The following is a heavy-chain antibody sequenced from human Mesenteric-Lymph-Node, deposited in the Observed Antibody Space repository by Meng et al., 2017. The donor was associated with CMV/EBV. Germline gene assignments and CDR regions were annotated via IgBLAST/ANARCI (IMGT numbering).Heavy chain of an antibody. J-gene: IGHJ5*02. D-gene: IGHD6-13*01. V-gene: IGHV1-69*02. Sequence: QVQLVQSGAEVKKPGSSVKDSCKASGGTFSSYTISWLRQAPGQGLEWMGRIIPILGIANYAQKFQGRVTITADKSTSTAYMELSSLRSEETAVYYCAGGIAAAGSRWFDPWGQGTLVTVSS. CDR1: GGTFSSYT. CDR3: AGGIAAAGSRWFDP. CDR2: IIPILGIA.